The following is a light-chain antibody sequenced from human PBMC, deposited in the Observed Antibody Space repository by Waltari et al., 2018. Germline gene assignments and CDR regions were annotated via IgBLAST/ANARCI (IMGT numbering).Light chain of an antibody. J-gene: IGKJ2*01. V-gene: IGKV3D-15*01. CDR3: QQYDKWPGS. Sequence: EIVVTQSPLTLSVSPGERVTLSYRASHSVSVNLAWYQQKPGQAPRLLIFGAFTRATGIPARFSGIGSGTDFTLTISNMQSEDFAVYYCQQYDKWPGSFGQGTKLEIK. CDR2: GAF. CDR1: HSVSVN.